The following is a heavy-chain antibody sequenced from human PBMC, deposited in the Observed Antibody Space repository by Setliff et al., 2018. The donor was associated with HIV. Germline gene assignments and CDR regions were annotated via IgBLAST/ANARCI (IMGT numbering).Heavy chain of an antibody. D-gene: IGHD6-19*01. V-gene: IGHV3-9*01. CDR2: ISWNSGSI. J-gene: IGHJ4*02. CDR3: AKDGTGYSSGWPDY. CDR1: GFTFDDYA. Sequence: TGGSLRLSCAASGFTFDDYAMHWVRQAPGKGLEWVSGISWNSGSIGYADSVKGRFTISRDNAKNSLYLQMNSLRAEDTALYYCAKDGTGYSSGWPDYWGQGTLVTVS.